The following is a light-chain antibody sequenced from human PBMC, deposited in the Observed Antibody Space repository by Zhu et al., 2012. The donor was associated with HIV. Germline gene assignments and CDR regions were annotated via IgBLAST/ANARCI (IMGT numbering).Light chain of an antibody. J-gene: IGKJ2*01. CDR1: QSISKW. CDR2: ETS. CDR3: QQYYTPSYS. V-gene: IGKV1-5*03. Sequence: DIQMIQSPSALSASVGDRVTITCRASQSISKWLAWYQQKPGNAPKLLIYETSKLGSGVSSRFSGSGSGTEFTLTISSLQPDDFATYTCQQYYTPSYSFGQGPNCTSN.